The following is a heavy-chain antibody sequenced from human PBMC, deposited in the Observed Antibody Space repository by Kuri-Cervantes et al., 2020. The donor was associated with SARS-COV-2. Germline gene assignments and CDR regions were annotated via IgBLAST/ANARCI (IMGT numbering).Heavy chain of an antibody. CDR1: GFTLRGSW. CDR3: ARVAGEGPIYYYYMDV. V-gene: IGHV3-74*01. Sequence: GGSLRLSCAASGFTLRGSWLHWVRQVPGGGLVWLSRISEYGTNIIYADSVRGRFTISKESGENSLYLHLNSLRGDHTAVYYCARVAGEGPIYYYYMDVWGKGTTVTVSS. D-gene: IGHD2-21*01. J-gene: IGHJ6*03. CDR2: ISEYGTNI.